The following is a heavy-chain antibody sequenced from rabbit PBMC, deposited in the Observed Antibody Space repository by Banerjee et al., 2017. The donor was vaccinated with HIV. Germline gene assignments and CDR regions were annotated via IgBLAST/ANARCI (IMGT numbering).Heavy chain of an antibody. D-gene: IGHD2-1*01. V-gene: IGHV1S45*01. CDR2: IVPGSSGNT. CDR1: GFSFSSGYD. J-gene: IGHJ4*01. CDR3: ARGVTMTMVTFNL. Sequence: QEQLEESGGDLVKPEGSLTLTCTASGFSFSSGYDMCWVRQAPGKGLEWIACIVPGSSGNTYYASWAKGRFTITRSTSLNTVTLQMTSLTAADTATYFCARGVTMTMVTFNLWGPGTLVTVS.